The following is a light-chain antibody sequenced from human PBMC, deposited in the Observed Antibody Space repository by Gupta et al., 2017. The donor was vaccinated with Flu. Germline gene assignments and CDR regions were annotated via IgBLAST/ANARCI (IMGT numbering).Light chain of an antibody. CDR1: QSVSSSQ. V-gene: IGKV3-20*01. CDR2: GAS. CDR3: LQDTISWT. Sequence: EIVLTQSPGILSLSPGERATLSCRASQSVSSSQLAWYQQKPGQAPRLLIYGASSRATGIPDRFSGSGSGTDFTLTISGLEPEDFALYYCLQDTISWTFGQGTKVEIK. J-gene: IGKJ1*01.